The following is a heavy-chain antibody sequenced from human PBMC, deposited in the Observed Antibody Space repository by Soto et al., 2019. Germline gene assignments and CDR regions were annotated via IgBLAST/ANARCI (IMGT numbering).Heavy chain of an antibody. Sequence: ASVKVSCKVSGYTLTELSMHWVRQAPGKGLEWMGGFDPEDGETIYAQKFQGRVTMTRNTSISTAYMELSSLRSEDTAVYYCARGNPAFDYWGQGTLVTVSS. D-gene: IGHD1-1*01. CDR1: GYTLTELS. CDR2: FDPEDGET. CDR3: ARGNPAFDY. V-gene: IGHV1-24*01. J-gene: IGHJ4*02.